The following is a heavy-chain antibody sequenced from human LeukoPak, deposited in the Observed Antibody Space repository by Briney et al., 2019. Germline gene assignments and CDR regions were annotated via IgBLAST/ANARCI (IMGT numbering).Heavy chain of an antibody. J-gene: IGHJ5*02. CDR1: GGSISPYY. D-gene: IGHD5-12*01. V-gene: IGHV4-59*01. CDR3: AREGNAYEQISDNWFDP. Sequence: SETLSLTCTVSGGSISPYYWSWIRQPPGKGLEWIGYVHYRGTTNYNPALQSRITMSVDTSKSQFSLQLTSVTPADTAVYYCAREGNAYEQISDNWFDPLGPGNPGHRLL. CDR2: VHYRGTT.